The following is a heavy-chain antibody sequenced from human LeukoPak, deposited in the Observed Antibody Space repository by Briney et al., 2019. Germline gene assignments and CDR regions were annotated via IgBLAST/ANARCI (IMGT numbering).Heavy chain of an antibody. D-gene: IGHD4-17*01. Sequence: SVKVSCKASGGTFSSYTISWVRQAPGQGLEWMGRIIPILGIANYAQKSQGRVTITADKSTSTAYMELSSLRSEDTAVYECARDLILVYGDFGGVYWGQGTLVTVSS. CDR2: IIPILGIA. J-gene: IGHJ4*02. CDR1: GGTFSSYT. V-gene: IGHV1-69*04. CDR3: ARDLILVYGDFGGVY.